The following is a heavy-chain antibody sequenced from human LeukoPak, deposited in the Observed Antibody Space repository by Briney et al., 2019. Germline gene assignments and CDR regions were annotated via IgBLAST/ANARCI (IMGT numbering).Heavy chain of an antibody. CDR1: GYTFTSYY. D-gene: IGHD2-2*01. CDR3: ARDQYPQLPHDY. Sequence: ASVKVSCKASGYTFTSYYMHWVRQAPGRGLEWMGIINPSGGSTSYAQKFQGRVTMTRDMSTSTVYMELSSLRSEDTAVYYCARDQYPQLPHDYWGQGTLVTVSS. CDR2: INPSGGST. V-gene: IGHV1-46*01. J-gene: IGHJ4*02.